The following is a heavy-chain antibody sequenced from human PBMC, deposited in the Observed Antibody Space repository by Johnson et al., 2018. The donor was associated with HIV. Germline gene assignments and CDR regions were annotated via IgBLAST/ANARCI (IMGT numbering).Heavy chain of an antibody. CDR1: GFTFDDYG. V-gene: IGHV3-20*04. CDR2: INWNGGST. J-gene: IGHJ3*02. D-gene: IGHD4-17*01. Sequence: VQLVESGGGVVRPGGSLRLSCAASGFTFDDYGMSWVRQAPGKGLEWVSGINWNGGSTGYADSVKGRFSISRDNTKNSLYLQINSLRVEDTAVYYCAKDGLHQLIDYGDYADRVWAVGATTAFDIWGQGTLVTVSS. CDR3: AKDGLHQLIDYGDYADRVWAVGATTAFDI.